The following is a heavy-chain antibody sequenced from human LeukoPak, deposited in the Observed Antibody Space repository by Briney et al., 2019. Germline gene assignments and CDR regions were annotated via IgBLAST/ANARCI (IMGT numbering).Heavy chain of an antibody. D-gene: IGHD5-12*01. CDR2: IIPIFGTA. Sequence: SVKVSCKASGGTFSSYAISWVRQAPGQGLEWMGGIIPIFGTANYAQKFQGRVTMTTDTSTSTAYMELRSLRSDDTAVYYCARDPGYSGYANFDYWGQGTLVTVSS. J-gene: IGHJ4*02. CDR1: GGTFSSYA. V-gene: IGHV1-69*05. CDR3: ARDPGYSGYANFDY.